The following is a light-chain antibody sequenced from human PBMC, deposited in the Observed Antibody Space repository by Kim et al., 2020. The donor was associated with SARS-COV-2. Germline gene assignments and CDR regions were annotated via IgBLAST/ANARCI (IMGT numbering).Light chain of an antibody. CDR3: QSYDSSNWV. CDR2: DDN. Sequence: GDTVPISCTRSSGSIASNYVQWYQQPPGSAPTTVIYDDNQRPSGVPDRFSGSIDSSSDSASLTISGLKTEDEAGYFCQSYDSSNWVFGGGTQLTVL. CDR1: SGSIASNY. J-gene: IGLJ3*02. V-gene: IGLV6-57*03.